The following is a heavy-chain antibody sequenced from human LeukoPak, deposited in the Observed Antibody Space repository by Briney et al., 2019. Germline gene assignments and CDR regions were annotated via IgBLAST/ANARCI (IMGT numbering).Heavy chain of an antibody. J-gene: IGHJ6*03. CDR2: ISYDGSNK. CDR1: GFTFSSYG. Sequence: PGGSLRLSCAASGFTFSSYGMHWVRQAPGKGLEWVAVISYDGSNKYYADSVKGRFTISRDNSKNTLYLQMNSLRAEDMAVYYCAKVWDYYYYMDVWGKGTTVTISS. CDR3: AKVWDYYYYMDV. V-gene: IGHV3-30*18. D-gene: IGHD1-26*01.